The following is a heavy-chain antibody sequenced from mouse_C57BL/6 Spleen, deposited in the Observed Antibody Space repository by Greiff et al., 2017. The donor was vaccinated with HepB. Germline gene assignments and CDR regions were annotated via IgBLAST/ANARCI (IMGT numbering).Heavy chain of an antibody. D-gene: IGHD4-1*01. CDR1: GYAFSKKR. CDR2: IYPGDGDT. J-gene: IGHJ2*01. V-gene: IGHV1-82*01. Sequence: QVQLQQSGPELVKPGASVKISCKASGYAFSKKRMIWVKQRPGKSPEWIGRIYPGDGDTNYNGKFKGKATLTADKSSSTAYMQLSSLTSEDSAVYFCARSLGLDYWGQGTTLTVSS. CDR3: ARSLGLDY.